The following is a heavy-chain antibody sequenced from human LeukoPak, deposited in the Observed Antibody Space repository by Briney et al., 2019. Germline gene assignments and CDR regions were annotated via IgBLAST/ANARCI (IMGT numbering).Heavy chain of an antibody. CDR2: ISGSGGST. CDR1: GFTFSSYA. Sequence: GSLRLSCAASGFTFSSYAMSWVRQAPGKGLEWVSAISGSGGSTYYADSVKGRFTISRDNSKNTLYLQMNSLRAADTAVYYCAKFTAAAPWGWFDPWGQGTLVTVSS. CDR3: AKFTAAAPWGWFDP. J-gene: IGHJ5*02. V-gene: IGHV3-23*01. D-gene: IGHD6-13*01.